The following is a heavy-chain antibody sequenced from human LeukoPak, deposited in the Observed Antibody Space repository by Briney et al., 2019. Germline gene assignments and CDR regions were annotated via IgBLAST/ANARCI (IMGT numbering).Heavy chain of an antibody. CDR3: ARGPGSEPTKAGRECEP. D-gene: IGHD6-13*01. CDR1: GYTFTSYG. Sequence: AASVKVSCTASGYTFTSYGISWVRHATGKGHEPLPRMNPNSGNTGYAQKFQGRVTITRNTSKSTAYMELNSLRSEDTAVYYCARGPGSEPTKAGRECEPWGQGTLDTVSS. V-gene: IGHV1-8*03. CDR2: MNPNSGNT. J-gene: IGHJ5*02.